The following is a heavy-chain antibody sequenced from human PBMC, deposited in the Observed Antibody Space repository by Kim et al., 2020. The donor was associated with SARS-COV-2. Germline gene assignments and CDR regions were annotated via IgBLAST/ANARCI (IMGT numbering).Heavy chain of an antibody. V-gene: IGHV3-11*01. CDR1: GFVFSDYC. J-gene: IGHJ1*01. D-gene: IGHD1-1*01. CDR2: ISSGVDII. Sequence: GGSLRLSCAASGFVFSDYCMSWIRQAPGKGLEWISYISSGVDIIYYADSVKGRFAISRDNAGNSLYLQLNSLRAEDTAVYYCVRDIIAPGSTEYFHHWGQGTLVTVSS. CDR3: VRDIIAPGSTEYFHH.